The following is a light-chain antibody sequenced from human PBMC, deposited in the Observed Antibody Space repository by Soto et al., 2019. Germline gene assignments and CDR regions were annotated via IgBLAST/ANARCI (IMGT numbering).Light chain of an antibody. V-gene: IGKV3-15*01. Sequence: EIVMTQSPATLSVSPGERATLSCRASQSVSSNLAWYQQKPGQAPRLLIYGPSTRAPGIPARFSDSVSGTEFTLTISRLQSEDFAVYYCQQYNNWWTFGQGTKVEIK. CDR2: GPS. CDR3: QQYNNWWT. CDR1: QSVSSN. J-gene: IGKJ1*01.